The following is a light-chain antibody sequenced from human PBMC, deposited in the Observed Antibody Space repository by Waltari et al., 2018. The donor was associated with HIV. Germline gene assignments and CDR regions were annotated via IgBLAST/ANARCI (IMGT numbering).Light chain of an antibody. CDR2: DAS. CDR1: HYNDNY. Sequence: DIQMTQSPSSLSASVGDRVTITCQASHYNDNYLSWYQQKPGKAPKLLIYDASNLETGVSSRFSGSGYGTEFSFTISGLQPEDIATYYCQQYENLPYSFGQGTKLEI. V-gene: IGKV1-33*01. J-gene: IGKJ2*03. CDR3: QQYENLPYS.